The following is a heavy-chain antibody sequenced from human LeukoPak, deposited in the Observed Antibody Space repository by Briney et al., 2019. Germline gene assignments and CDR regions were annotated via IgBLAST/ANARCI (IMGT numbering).Heavy chain of an antibody. V-gene: IGHV1-2*02. CDR3: ARDVYTSGWRYFDL. D-gene: IGHD6-19*01. CDR2: INPNNGDT. J-gene: IGHJ2*01. CDR1: GYTFTGHY. Sequence: GASVKVSCKASGYTFTGHYIHWVRQAPGQGPEWMGWINPNNGDTNYEQKFQGRVTMTRDASIGTAYMEVNSLGYDDTAVYYCARDVYTSGWRYFDLWGRGTPVTVSS.